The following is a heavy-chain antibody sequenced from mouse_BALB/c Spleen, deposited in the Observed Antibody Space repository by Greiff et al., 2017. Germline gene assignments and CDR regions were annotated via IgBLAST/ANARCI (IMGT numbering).Heavy chain of an antibody. CDR3: TRRLRRAMDY. V-gene: IGHV1S81*02. CDR1: GYTFTSYY. J-gene: IGHJ4*01. CDR2: INPSNGGT. D-gene: IGHD2-2*01. Sequence: QVQLHQSGAELVKPGASVKLSCKASGYTFTSYYMYWVKQRPGQGLEWIGEINPSNGGTNFNEKFKSKATLTVDKSSSTAYMQLSSLTSEDSAVYYCTRRLRRAMDYWGQGTSVTVSS.